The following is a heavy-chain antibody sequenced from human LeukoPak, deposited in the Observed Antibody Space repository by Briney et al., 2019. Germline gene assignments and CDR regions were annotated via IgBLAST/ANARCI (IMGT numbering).Heavy chain of an antibody. V-gene: IGHV3-30-3*01. J-gene: IGHJ4*02. CDR2: ISYDGSNK. CDR1: GFTFSSYA. Sequence: GGSLRLSCVASGFTFSSYAMHWVRQAPGKGLEWVAVISYDGSNKYYADSVKGRFTISRDNSKNTLYLQMNSLRAEDTAVYYCAREGTVTTLGYWGQGTLVTVSS. CDR3: AREGTVTTLGY. D-gene: IGHD4-17*01.